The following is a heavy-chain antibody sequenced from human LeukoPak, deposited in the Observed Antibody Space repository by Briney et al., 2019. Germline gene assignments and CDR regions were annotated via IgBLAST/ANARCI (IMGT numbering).Heavy chain of an antibody. D-gene: IGHD6-13*01. J-gene: IGHJ5*02. V-gene: IGHV4-39*07. CDR2: INYSGRT. Sequence: SETLSLTCTVSGDSISSSSYFWGSLRQPPGKGLEWIANINYSGRTYYNPSLKSRATISVDTSKNQFSLKLSSVTAADTAVYYCARWNLGYSSSWSEGFDPWGQGTLVTVSS. CDR3: ARWNLGYSSSWSEGFDP. CDR1: GDSISSSSYF.